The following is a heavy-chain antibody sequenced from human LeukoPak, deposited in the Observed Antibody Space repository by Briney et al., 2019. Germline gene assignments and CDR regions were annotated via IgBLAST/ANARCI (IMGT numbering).Heavy chain of an antibody. CDR3: ARDPSGYFNY. V-gene: IGHV4-61*01. CDR2: IYNTGST. D-gene: IGHD3-22*01. CDR1: GASVSSGSYY. J-gene: IGHJ4*02. Sequence: SETLSLTCNVSGASVSSGSYYWTWIRQPPGKGLEWIGYIYNTGSTNYNPSLKSRVTISVDTSKNQFSLKLGSVTTADTAIYYCARDPSGYFNYWGQGIQVTVSS.